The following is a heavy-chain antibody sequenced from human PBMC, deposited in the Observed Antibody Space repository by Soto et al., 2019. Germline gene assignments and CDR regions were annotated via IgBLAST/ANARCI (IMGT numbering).Heavy chain of an antibody. V-gene: IGHV3-74*01. Sequence: PGGSLRLSCSASAFTFKNHCMHWVRQVPGKGPVWVSRINGDGSFTNYADSVKGRFTISRDNAKNTLYLQMNSLRVEDTALYYSARGGRYSYDNWFAPGGKGTLVTVSS. J-gene: IGHJ5*02. D-gene: IGHD5-18*01. CDR3: ARGGRYSYDNWFAP. CDR1: AFTFKNHC. CDR2: INGDGSFT.